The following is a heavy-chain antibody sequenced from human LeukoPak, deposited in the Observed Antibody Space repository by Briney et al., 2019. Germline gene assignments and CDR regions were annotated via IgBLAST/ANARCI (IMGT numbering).Heavy chain of an antibody. CDR2: IIPILGIA. J-gene: IGHJ5*02. CDR1: GGTFSSYA. D-gene: IGHD2-2*01. Sequence: ASVKVSCKASGGTFSSYAIIWVRQAPGQGLEWMGRIIPILGIANYAQKFQGRVTITADKSTSTAYMELSSLRSEDTAVYYCARDSGDYCSSTSCSNWFDPWGQGTLVTVSS. V-gene: IGHV1-69*04. CDR3: ARDSGDYCSSTSCSNWFDP.